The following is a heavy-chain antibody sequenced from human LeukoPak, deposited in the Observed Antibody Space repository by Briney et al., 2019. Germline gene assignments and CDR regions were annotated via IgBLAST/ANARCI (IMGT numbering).Heavy chain of an antibody. Sequence: PGGSLRLSCAASGFTFSSYAMSWVRQAPGKGLEWVSAISGSGGSTYYADSVKGRFTISRDNAKNSLYLQMNSLRAEDTAVYYCARVGNYYYYMDVWGKGTTVTVSS. J-gene: IGHJ6*03. CDR3: ARVGNYYYYMDV. V-gene: IGHV3-23*01. CDR1: GFTFSSYA. CDR2: ISGSGGST.